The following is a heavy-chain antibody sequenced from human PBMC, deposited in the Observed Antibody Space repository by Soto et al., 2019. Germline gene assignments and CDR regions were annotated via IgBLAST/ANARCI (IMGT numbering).Heavy chain of an antibody. V-gene: IGHV4-34*01. Sequence: QVQLQQWGAGLLKPSETLSLTCAVYGGSFSGYYWCWIRQPPGKGLEWIGEINHSGSTNYNPSLKSRVTISVDTSKNQFSLKLSSVTAADTAVYYCARGQRYFDWLLWALDYWGQGTLVTVSS. CDR3: ARGQRYFDWLLWALDY. J-gene: IGHJ4*02. D-gene: IGHD3-9*01. CDR2: INHSGST. CDR1: GGSFSGYY.